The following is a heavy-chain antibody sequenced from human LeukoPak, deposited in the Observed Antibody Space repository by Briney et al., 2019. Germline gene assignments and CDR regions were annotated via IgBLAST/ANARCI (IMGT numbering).Heavy chain of an antibody. CDR1: GFIFSNHD. CDR3: ARERHSGKWLHTYYFSAMDV. D-gene: IGHD3-3*01. Sequence: PGGSLRLSCAASGFIFSNHDMNWVRQAPGKGLEWVSYIGSSSSDIYYSDAVEGRFTISRDNARNSLFLEMNSLSAEDTAIYYCARERHSGKWLHTYYFSAMDVWGQGTTVIVSA. CDR2: IGSSSSDI. J-gene: IGHJ6*01. V-gene: IGHV3-21*01.